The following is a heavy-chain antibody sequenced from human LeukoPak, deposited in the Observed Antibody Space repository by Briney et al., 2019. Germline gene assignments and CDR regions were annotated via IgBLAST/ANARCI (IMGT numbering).Heavy chain of an antibody. J-gene: IGHJ5*02. Sequence: SETLSLTCAVYGGSFSGYYWSWIRQPPGKGLEWIGEINHSGSTNYNPSPKSRVTISVDTSKNQFSLKLSSVTAADTAVYYCARLTRITMVRGVIMFDPWGQGTLVTVSS. D-gene: IGHD3-10*01. CDR2: INHSGST. CDR1: GGSFSGYY. V-gene: IGHV4-34*01. CDR3: ARLTRITMVRGVIMFDP.